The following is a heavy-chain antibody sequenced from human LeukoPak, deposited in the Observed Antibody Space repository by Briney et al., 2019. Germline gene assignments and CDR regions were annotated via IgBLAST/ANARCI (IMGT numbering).Heavy chain of an antibody. Sequence: ASVKVSCKASGGTFSSYAISWVRQAPGQGLEWMGGIIPIFGTANYAQKFQGRVTITADKSTSTAYMELSSLRSEDTAVYYCARHYGGNSGYAFDIWGQGTMVTVSS. CDR1: GGTFSSYA. CDR2: IIPIFGTA. V-gene: IGHV1-69*06. D-gene: IGHD4-23*01. CDR3: ARHYGGNSGYAFDI. J-gene: IGHJ3*02.